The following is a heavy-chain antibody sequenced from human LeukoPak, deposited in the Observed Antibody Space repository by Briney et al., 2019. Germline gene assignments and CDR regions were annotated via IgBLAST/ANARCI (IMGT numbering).Heavy chain of an antibody. CDR2: IKEDGSEK. D-gene: IGHD3-16*01. V-gene: IGHV3-7*01. CDR3: ARDHVRTWGYYYGMDV. CDR1: GFTFSNYW. J-gene: IGHJ6*02. Sequence: PGGSLRLSCAASGFTFSNYWMSWVRQAPGKGLEWVANIKEDGSEKNYVDSVKGRFTISRDNAKNSLYLQMNSLRAEDTAVYYCARDHVRTWGYYYGMDVWGQGTTVTVSS.